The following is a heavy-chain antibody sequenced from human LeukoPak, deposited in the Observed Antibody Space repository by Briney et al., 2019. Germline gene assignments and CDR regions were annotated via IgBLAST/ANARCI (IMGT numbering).Heavy chain of an antibody. CDR1: GFTFSRYP. Sequence: GGSLRLSCSASGFTFSRYPMYWVRQAPGKGLESVSAISSNGGSTSYADSVKGRFTISRDNSKNTLWLQMSSLRAEDTAVYSCVKAHGADAFDIWAQGTMVTVSS. CDR3: VKAHGADAFDI. J-gene: IGHJ3*02. V-gene: IGHV3-64D*06. CDR2: ISSNGGST.